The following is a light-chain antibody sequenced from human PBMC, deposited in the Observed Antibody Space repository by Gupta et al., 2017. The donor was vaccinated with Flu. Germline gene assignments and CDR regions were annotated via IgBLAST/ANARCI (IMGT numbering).Light chain of an antibody. Sequence: DIVMTQSPDSLAVSVGERATINCKSSQSVFYNSNNKNYLAWYQQRPGQPPKLLIYWASTRESGVPDRFSGRGSGTDFTLTISIRQAEDVAVYYCKQYYSSLWTFGQGTKVEIK. V-gene: IGKV4-1*01. J-gene: IGKJ1*01. CDR1: QSVFYNSNNKNY. CDR2: WAS. CDR3: KQYYSSLWT.